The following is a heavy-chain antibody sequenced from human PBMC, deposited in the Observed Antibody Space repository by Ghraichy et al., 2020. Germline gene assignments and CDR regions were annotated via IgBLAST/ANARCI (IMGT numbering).Heavy chain of an antibody. V-gene: IGHV3-21*01. CDR1: GFTFSSYW. CDR2: ISSSSSYI. Sequence: LSLTCAASGFTFSSYWMSWVRQAPGKGLEWVSSISSSSSYIYYADSVKGRFTISRDNAQNSLYLQMNSLRAEDTAVYYCARYCSSTSCYEDYYGMDVWGQGTTVTVSS. D-gene: IGHD2-2*01. J-gene: IGHJ6*02. CDR3: ARYCSSTSCYEDYYGMDV.